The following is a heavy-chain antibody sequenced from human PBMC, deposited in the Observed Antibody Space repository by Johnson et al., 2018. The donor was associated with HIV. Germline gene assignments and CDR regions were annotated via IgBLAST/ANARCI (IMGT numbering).Heavy chain of an antibody. CDR2: ISSSGSTI. D-gene: IGHD4-17*01. J-gene: IGHJ3*02. CDR3: AKDPSTVTTFYAFDI. V-gene: IGHV3-11*04. Sequence: QMQLVESGGGLVKPGGSLRLSCAASGFTFSDYYMSWIRQAPGKGLEWVSYISSSGSTIYYADSVKGRFTISRDNSKNTLYLQVNSVRPEDTAVYFCAKDPSTVTTFYAFDIWGQGTLVTVSS. CDR1: GFTFSDYY.